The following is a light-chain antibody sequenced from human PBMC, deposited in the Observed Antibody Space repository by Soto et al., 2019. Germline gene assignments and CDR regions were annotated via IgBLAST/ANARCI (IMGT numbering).Light chain of an antibody. CDR2: GAS. CDR3: QQYKVYPYT. Sequence: AIQLTQSPSSLSASVGDRVTITCRASQGINSFLAWYQQKPGEAPKLLIYGASTLQSGVPSRFSGSGSGTDFTLTISSLQPEDFATFYCQQYKVYPYTFGQGTRL. J-gene: IGKJ2*01. V-gene: IGKV1-13*02. CDR1: QGINSF.